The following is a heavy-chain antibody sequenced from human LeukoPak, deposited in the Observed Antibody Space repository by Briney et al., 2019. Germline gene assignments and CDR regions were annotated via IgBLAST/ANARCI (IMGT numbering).Heavy chain of an antibody. CDR3: ARDVLGGWSRTPDAFDI. Sequence: TSETLSLTCTVSGGSISSGGYYWSWIRQHPGKGLEWIGYIYYSGSTYYNPSLKSRVTITVDTSKNQFSLKLSSVTAADTAVYYCARDVLGGWSRTPDAFDIWGQGTMVTVSS. D-gene: IGHD6-19*01. J-gene: IGHJ3*02. CDR1: GGSISSGGYY. V-gene: IGHV4-31*03. CDR2: IYYSGST.